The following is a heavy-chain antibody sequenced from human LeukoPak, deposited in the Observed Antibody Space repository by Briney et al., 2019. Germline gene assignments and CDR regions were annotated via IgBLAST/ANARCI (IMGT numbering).Heavy chain of an antibody. CDR2: INHSGST. D-gene: IGHD1-26*01. V-gene: IGHV4-34*01. J-gene: IGHJ4*02. CDR3: ARGGLAPGN. CDR1: GGSFSGYY. Sequence: SETLSLTCAVYGGSFSGYYWSWIRQPPGRGLEWIGEINHSGSTNYNPSLKSRVTISVDTSKNQFSLKLSSVTAADTAVYYCARGGLAPGNWGQGTLVTVSS.